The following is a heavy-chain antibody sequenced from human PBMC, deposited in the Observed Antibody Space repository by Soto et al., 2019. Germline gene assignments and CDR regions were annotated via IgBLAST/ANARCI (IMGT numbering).Heavy chain of an antibody. CDR3: AKTVHGTKY. Sequence: GGSLRLSCAASGFTFSSYAMSWVRQAPGKGLEWVSGISGSGDSIYYADSVKGRFTISRDNSKNTLYLQMNSLGAEDTAVYYCAKTVHGTKYWGQGTLVTVYS. D-gene: IGHD6-19*01. CDR2: ISGSGDSI. CDR1: GFTFSSYA. V-gene: IGHV3-23*01. J-gene: IGHJ4*02.